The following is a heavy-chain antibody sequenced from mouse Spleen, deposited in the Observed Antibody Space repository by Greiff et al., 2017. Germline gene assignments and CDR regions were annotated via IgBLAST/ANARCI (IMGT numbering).Heavy chain of an antibody. CDR3: ARTGYDGEGYYAMDY. CDR1: GYSFTDYN. J-gene: IGHJ4*01. CDR2: INPNYGTT. D-gene: IGHD2-14*01. Sequence: EVQRVESGPELVKPGASVKISCKASGYSFTDYNMNWVKQSNGKSLEWIGVINPNYGTTSYNQKFKGKATLTVDQSSSTAYMQLNSLTSEDSAVYYCARTGYDGEGYYAMDYWGQGTSVTVSS. V-gene: IGHV1-39*01.